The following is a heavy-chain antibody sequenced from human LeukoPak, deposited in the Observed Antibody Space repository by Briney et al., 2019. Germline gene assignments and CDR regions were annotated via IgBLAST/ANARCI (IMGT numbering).Heavy chain of an antibody. CDR3: ARAAIAAAVYYFDY. D-gene: IGHD6-13*01. J-gene: IGHJ4*02. Sequence: SVKVSCKASGGTFSSYAISWVRQAPGQGLEWMGRIIPILGIANYAQKFQGRVTITADKSTRTAYMELSSLRSEDTAVYYCARAAIAAAVYYFDYWGQGTLVTVSS. CDR2: IIPILGIA. V-gene: IGHV1-69*04. CDR1: GGTFSSYA.